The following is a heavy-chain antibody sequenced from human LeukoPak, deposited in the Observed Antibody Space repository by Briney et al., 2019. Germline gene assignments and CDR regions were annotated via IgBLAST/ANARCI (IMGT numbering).Heavy chain of an antibody. V-gene: IGHV4-59*01. J-gene: IGHJ4*02. Sequence: SETLSLTCTVSGGSISSYYWSWIRQPPGKGLEGIGYIYYSGSTNHNPSLTSRVTISVDTSKNQFSLRLSSVTAADTAVYYCARLGGSGWFYYFDYWGQGTLVTVSS. D-gene: IGHD6-19*01. CDR2: IYYSGST. CDR3: ARLGGSGWFYYFDY. CDR1: GGSISSYY.